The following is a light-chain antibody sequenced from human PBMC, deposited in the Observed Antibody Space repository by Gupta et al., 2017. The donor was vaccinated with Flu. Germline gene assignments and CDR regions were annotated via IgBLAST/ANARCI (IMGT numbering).Light chain of an antibody. Sequence: DIQMTQSPSSLSASVGDRVTITSRASQGIINNLAWFQQKPGKGPKSLIYGASSLQSGVPSKFSGSGSVSGTDFTLTISSLQPEDSATYFCQQYNSYTHTFGQGTQVEIK. CDR3: QQYNSYTHT. V-gene: IGKV1-16*02. CDR1: QGIINN. J-gene: IGKJ5*01. CDR2: GAS.